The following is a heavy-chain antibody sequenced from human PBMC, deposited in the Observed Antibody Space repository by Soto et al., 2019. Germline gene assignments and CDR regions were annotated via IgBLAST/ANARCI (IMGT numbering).Heavy chain of an antibody. CDR3: TTDSRTTLPEIRFDY. D-gene: IGHD1-26*01. Sequence: EVQLVESGGGLVKPGGSLRLSCAASGFPFNNAWINWVRQVPGKGLEWVGRVKSKADGGSGDYAAPVKGRFVVSRDDSKDIVYLQMNSLKIEDTGVYYCTTDSRTTLPEIRFDYWGHRTQVTVSS. CDR2: VKSKADGGSG. CDR1: GFPFNNAW. V-gene: IGHV3-15*07. J-gene: IGHJ4*01.